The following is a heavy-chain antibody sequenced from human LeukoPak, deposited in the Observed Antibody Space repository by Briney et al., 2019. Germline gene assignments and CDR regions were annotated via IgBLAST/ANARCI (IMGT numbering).Heavy chain of an antibody. CDR1: GGSISSSSYY. Sequence: PSETLSLTCTVSGGSISSSSYYWGWIRQPPGKGLEWIGSMYNGGSTYYNPSLKSRVTISVDMSKNQFSLKLSSVTAADTAMYYCARLSPDWYFGLWGRGTLVTVSS. CDR3: ARLSPDWYFGL. V-gene: IGHV4-39*01. J-gene: IGHJ2*01. CDR2: MYNGGST.